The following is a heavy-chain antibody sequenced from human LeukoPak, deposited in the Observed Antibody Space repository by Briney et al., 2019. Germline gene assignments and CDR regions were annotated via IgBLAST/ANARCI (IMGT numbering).Heavy chain of an antibody. V-gene: IGHV1-2*02. J-gene: IGHJ6*02. D-gene: IGHD3-10*01. CDR1: GYTFTGYY. CDR3: ARVSSFGGINNYYYGMDV. Sequence: ASVKVSCTASGYTFTGYYMHWVRQAPGQGLEWMGWINPHSGGTNYAQKFEGRVTMTRDTSNSTANMERCRLRSDATVVYYCARVSSFGGINNYYYGMDVWGQGTTVTVSS. CDR2: INPHSGGT.